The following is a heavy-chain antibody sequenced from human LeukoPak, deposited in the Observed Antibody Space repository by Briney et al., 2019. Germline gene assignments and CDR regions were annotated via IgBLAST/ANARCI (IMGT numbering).Heavy chain of an antibody. CDR3: ARGTGRS. V-gene: IGHV3-7*01. J-gene: IGHJ4*02. D-gene: IGHD6-6*01. Sequence: GGSLRLSCAASGFTFTNYWMSWVRQAPGKGLEWVANIKQDGSEKYYVDSVMGRFTISRDNAKNSLYLQMNSLRAEDTAVYYCARGTGRSWSQGTLVTVSS. CDR2: IKQDGSEK. CDR1: GFTFTNYW.